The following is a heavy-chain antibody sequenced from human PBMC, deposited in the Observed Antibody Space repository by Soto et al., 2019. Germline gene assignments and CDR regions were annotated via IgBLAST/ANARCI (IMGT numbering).Heavy chain of an antibody. CDR2: ISGSGGDI. V-gene: IGHV3-23*01. Sequence: EVQLLESGGGLVQPGGSLRLSCAASGFTFSIYAMSWVRQAPGKGLEWVSTISGSGGDIYYADSVKGRFIISRDNPKYTLSLQMDSVRDEDTAVYYCAKGGRGSSGLDFDYWGKGTLVTVS. J-gene: IGHJ4*02. D-gene: IGHD6-6*01. CDR3: AKGGRGSSGLDFDY. CDR1: GFTFSIYA.